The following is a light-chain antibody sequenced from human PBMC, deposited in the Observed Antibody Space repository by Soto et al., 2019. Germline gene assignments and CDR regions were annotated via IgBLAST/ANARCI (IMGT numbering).Light chain of an antibody. CDR1: SSDVGGFNY. J-gene: IGLJ3*02. V-gene: IGLV2-8*01. CDR3: ISYAGSNNVV. CDR2: EVN. Sequence: QSALTQPPSASGSPGQSVTISCTGTSSDVGGFNYVSWYQQHPGKAPKVMIYEVNKRPSGVPDRFSGSKSGNTATLTVSGLQTEDEADYYCISYAGSNNVVFGGGTKVTVL.